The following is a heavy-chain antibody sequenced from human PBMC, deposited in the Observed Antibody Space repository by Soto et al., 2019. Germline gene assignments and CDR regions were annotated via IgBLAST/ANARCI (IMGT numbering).Heavy chain of an antibody. D-gene: IGHD5-12*01. J-gene: IGHJ6*02. V-gene: IGHV1-18*04. Sequence: QVQLVQSGAEVKKPGASVNVSCKASGYTFTSYGISWVRQAPGQGLEWMGWISAYNGNTNYAQKLQGRVTMTTETSTSTAYMELRSLRSDDTSVYYCARDTLRWGGYSGYDYYYGMDVWGQGTTVTVSS. CDR1: GYTFTSYG. CDR3: ARDTLRWGGYSGYDYYYGMDV. CDR2: ISAYNGNT.